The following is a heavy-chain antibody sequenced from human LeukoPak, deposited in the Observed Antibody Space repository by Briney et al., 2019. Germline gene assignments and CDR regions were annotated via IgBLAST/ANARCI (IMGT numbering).Heavy chain of an antibody. CDR2: INHSGST. CDR3: ASLENCSGGSCYQNPLD. CDR1: GGSFSGYY. V-gene: IGHV4-34*01. J-gene: IGHJ4*02. D-gene: IGHD2-15*01. Sequence: SETLSLTCAVYGGSFSGYYWSWIRQPPGKGLEWIGEINHSGSTNYNPSLKSRVTISVDTSKNQFSLKLSSVTAADTAVYYCASLENCSGGSCYQNPLDWGQGTLVTVSS.